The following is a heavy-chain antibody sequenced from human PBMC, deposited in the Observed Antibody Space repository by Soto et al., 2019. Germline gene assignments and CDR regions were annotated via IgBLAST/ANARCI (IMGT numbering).Heavy chain of an antibody. J-gene: IGHJ6*02. CDR3: AKDSRGYYYYGMDV. D-gene: IGHD2-2*01. V-gene: IGHV3-23*01. Sequence: GGSLRLSCAACGFTFSSYAMSWVRQAPGKGLEWVSAISGSGGSTYYADSVKGRFTISRDNSKNTLYLQMNSLRAEDTAVYYCAKDSRGYYYYGMDVWGQGTTVTVSS. CDR2: ISGSGGST. CDR1: GFTFSSYA.